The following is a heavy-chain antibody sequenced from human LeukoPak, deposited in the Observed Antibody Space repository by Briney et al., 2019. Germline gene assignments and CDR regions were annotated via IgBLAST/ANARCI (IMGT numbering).Heavy chain of an antibody. V-gene: IGHV3-13*01. CDR1: GFTFSSYD. CDR2: IGTAGDT. CDR3: ARVQGLDFRWYSDL. J-gene: IGHJ2*01. Sequence: GGSLRLSCAASGFTFSSYDMHWVRQATGKGLEWVSAIGTAGDTYYPGSVKGRFTISRENAKNSLYLQMNSLRAGDTAVYYCARVQGLDFRWYSDLWGRGTLVTVSS.